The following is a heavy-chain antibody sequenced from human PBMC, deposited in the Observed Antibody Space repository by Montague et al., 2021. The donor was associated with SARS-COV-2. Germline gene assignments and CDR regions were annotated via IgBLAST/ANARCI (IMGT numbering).Heavy chain of an antibody. CDR3: ARETMAADAFDI. D-gene: IGHD1-14*01. CDR2: CYSVGST. Sequence: SETLSLTCTVSGASVGSSDWGWIRQSPGKGLEWIGYCYSVGSTDYNPSLKSRATISIDTSKNQFSLKVRSVTAADTAVYYCARETMAADAFDIWGQGTMVTVSS. J-gene: IGHJ3*02. CDR1: GASVGSSD. V-gene: IGHV4-59*02.